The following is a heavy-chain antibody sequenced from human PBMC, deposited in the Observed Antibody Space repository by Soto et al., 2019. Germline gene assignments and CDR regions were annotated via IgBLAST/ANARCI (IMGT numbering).Heavy chain of an antibody. CDR3: ARDLGAVTTLGFQN. CDR1: GFTFSNSG. V-gene: IGHV3-21*01. CDR2: ISSSGYI. J-gene: IGHJ1*01. D-gene: IGHD4-17*01. Sequence: EVQLVESGGGLVKPGGSLRLSCAASGFTFSNSGMNWVRQAPGKGLGWVSYISSSGYIFYADSVKGRFTISRDNAKDALYLQMNSLRAEDTAVYYCARDLGAVTTLGFQNWGQGALVTVSS.